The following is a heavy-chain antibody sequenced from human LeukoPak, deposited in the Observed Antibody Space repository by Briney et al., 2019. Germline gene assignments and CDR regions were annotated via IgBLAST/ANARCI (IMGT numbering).Heavy chain of an antibody. CDR1: GFTFSTYA. V-gene: IGHV3-23*01. D-gene: IGHD6-13*01. Sequence: GGSLRLSCAASGFTFSTYAMSWVRQAPGKGLQWVSAISGSGGSTYYADSVKGRFTISRDNSKSTLYLQMKSLRAEDTALYYCAKTRAAAGPLAYFDYWGQGTLVTVSS. CDR2: ISGSGGST. CDR3: AKTRAAAGPLAYFDY. J-gene: IGHJ4*02.